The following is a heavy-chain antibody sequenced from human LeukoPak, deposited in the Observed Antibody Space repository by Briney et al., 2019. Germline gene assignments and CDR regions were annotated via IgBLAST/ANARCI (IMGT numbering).Heavy chain of an antibody. Sequence: SETLSLTCAVYGGSFSGYYWSWIRQPPGKGLEWIGEINHSGSTNYNPSLKSRVTLSVDTSKNQFSLKLSSVTAADTAVYYCARERLLWFGVYGMDVWGQGTTVTVSS. CDR1: GGSFSGYY. D-gene: IGHD3-10*01. CDR2: INHSGST. V-gene: IGHV4-34*01. CDR3: ARERLLWFGVYGMDV. J-gene: IGHJ6*02.